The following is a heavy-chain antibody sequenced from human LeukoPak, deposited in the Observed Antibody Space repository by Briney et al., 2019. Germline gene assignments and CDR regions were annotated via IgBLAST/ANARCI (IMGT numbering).Heavy chain of an antibody. CDR2: IYYSGST. D-gene: IGHD6-19*01. Sequence: PSETLSLTCTVSGGSISSGDYYWSWIRQPPGKGLEWIGYIYYSGSTYYNPSLKSRVTISVDTSKNQFSLKLSSVTAADTAVYYCCSGWYRGAPVYAFDIWGQGTMVTVSS. J-gene: IGHJ3*02. CDR3: CSGWYRGAPVYAFDI. V-gene: IGHV4-30-4*02. CDR1: GGSISSGDYY.